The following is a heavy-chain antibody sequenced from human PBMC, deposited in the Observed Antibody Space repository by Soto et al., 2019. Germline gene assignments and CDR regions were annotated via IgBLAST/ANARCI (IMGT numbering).Heavy chain of an antibody. CDR1: GGSITSTTFY. Sequence: SETLSLTCTVSGGSITSTTFYLGWIRQSPGKGLEWIGEINHSGSTNYNPSLKSRVTISVDTSKNQFSLKLSSVTAADTAVYYCASLFNGWYWESFDYGGQGTLVTVSS. CDR2: INHSGST. CDR3: ASLFNGWYWESFDY. D-gene: IGHD6-19*01. V-gene: IGHV4-39*07. J-gene: IGHJ4*02.